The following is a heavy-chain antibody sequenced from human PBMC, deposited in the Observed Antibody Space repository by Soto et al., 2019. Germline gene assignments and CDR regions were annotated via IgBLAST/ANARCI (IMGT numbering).Heavy chain of an antibody. J-gene: IGHJ5*02. CDR2: ISAYNGNT. D-gene: IGHD2-2*01. V-gene: IGHV1-18*01. Sequence: GASVKVSCKASGYTFNSYGISWVRQAPGQGLEWMGWISAYNGNTNYAQKLQGRVTMTTDTSTSTAYMELRSLRSGDTAVYYCARGYCSSTSCPKPQNWFDPWGQGTLVTVSS. CDR3: ARGYCSSTSCPKPQNWFDP. CDR1: GYTFNSYG.